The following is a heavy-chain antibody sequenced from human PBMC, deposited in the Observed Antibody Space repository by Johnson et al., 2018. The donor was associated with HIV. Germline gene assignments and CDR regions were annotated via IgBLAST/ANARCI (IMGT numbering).Heavy chain of an antibody. J-gene: IGHJ3*02. D-gene: IGHD6-13*01. Sequence: QVQLVESGGGLVQPGRSLRLSCAASGFTFSDYYMSWIRQAPGKGLEWVSYISSSGSTIYYADSVKGRFTISRDNAKNSLYLQMNRLRAEDTAVYYGARDVGYSGNYGAACDIWGQRTMVTVSS. CDR2: ISSSGSTI. V-gene: IGHV3-11*04. CDR1: GFTFSDYY. CDR3: ARDVGYSGNYGAACDI.